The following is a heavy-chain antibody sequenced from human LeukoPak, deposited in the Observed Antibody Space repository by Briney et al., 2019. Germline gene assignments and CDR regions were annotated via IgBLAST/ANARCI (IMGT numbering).Heavy chain of an antibody. V-gene: IGHV3-20*04. J-gene: IGHJ6*03. CDR1: GFTFDDYG. CDR3: ARAKRSPYYYYYYYMDV. CDR2: INWNGGST. Sequence: PGGSLRLSCAASGFTFDDYGMSWVRQAPGKGLEWVSGINWNGGSTVYADSVKGRFTISRDNAKNSPYLQMNSLRAEDTALYYCARAKRSPYYYYYYYMDVWGKGTTVTISS.